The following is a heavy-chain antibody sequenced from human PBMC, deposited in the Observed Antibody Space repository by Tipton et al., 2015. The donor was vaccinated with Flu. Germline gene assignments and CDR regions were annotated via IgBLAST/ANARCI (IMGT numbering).Heavy chain of an antibody. Sequence: TLSLTCTISGGSLSSFHWSWIRQSPGKGLEWIGYIFYSGSTNYNPSLKSRVTISVDTSKNQFSLKLSSVTAADTAVYYCARVVCSGGSCYSGHYYGLDAWGQGTTVTVSS. J-gene: IGHJ6*02. CDR3: ARVVCSGGSCYSGHYYGLDA. V-gene: IGHV4-59*01. CDR2: IFYSGST. D-gene: IGHD2-15*01. CDR1: GGSLSSFH.